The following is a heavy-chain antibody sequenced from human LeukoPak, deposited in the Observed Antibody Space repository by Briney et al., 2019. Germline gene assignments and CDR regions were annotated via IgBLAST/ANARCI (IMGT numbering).Heavy chain of an antibody. CDR1: DGSINSYY. J-gene: IGHJ6*02. Sequence: SETLSLTCSVSDGSINSYYWNWIRRPPGKGLEWIGYIYYNENTNYSPSLKSRVTMSVDTSKNLFSLKVSSVTAADTAVYYCARGRSNYYGMDVWGQGTTVTVSS. CDR3: ARGRSNYYGMDV. D-gene: IGHD1-26*01. CDR2: IYYNENT. V-gene: IGHV4-59*01.